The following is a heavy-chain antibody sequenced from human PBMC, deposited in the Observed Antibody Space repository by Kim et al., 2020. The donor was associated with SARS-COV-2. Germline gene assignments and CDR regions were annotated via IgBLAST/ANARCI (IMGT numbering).Heavy chain of an antibody. J-gene: IGHJ5*02. Sequence: SETLSLTCTLSGGSISSSSYYWGWIRQPPGKGLEWIGSIYYSGSTYYNPSLKSRVTISVDTSKNQFSLKLSSVTAADTAVYYCAAYYYGSGSWVWFDPWGQGTLVTVSS. V-gene: IGHV4-39*07. CDR2: IYYSGST. D-gene: IGHD3-10*01. CDR3: AAYYYGSGSWVWFDP. CDR1: GGSISSSSYY.